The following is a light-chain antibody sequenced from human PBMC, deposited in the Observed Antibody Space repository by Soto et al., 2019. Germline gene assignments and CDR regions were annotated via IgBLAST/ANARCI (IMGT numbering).Light chain of an antibody. CDR3: QQYYSYRWT. CDR1: RDVGSD. V-gene: IGKV1-17*01. J-gene: IGKJ1*01. Sequence: QMTQSPSSLSASVGEKIIITCRASRDVGSDVSWYQQKPGQAPKLLIYAASNLYTGVPSRFSGSRSGTEFTLTISCLQSEDFATYYCQQYYSYRWTFGQGTKGDIK. CDR2: AAS.